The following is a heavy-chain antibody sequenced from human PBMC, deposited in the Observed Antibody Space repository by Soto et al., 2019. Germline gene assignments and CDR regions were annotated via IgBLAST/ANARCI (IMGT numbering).Heavy chain of an antibody. CDR1: GGTFSSYA. Sequence: SVKVSCKASGGTFSSYAISWVRQAPGQGLEWMGGIIPIFGTANYAQKFQGRVTITADKSTSTAYMELSSLRSEDTAVYYCARVGGYCSSTSCYKPYYYGMDVWG. CDR2: IIPIFGTA. D-gene: IGHD2-2*02. CDR3: ARVGGYCSSTSCYKPYYYGMDV. J-gene: IGHJ6*02. V-gene: IGHV1-69*06.